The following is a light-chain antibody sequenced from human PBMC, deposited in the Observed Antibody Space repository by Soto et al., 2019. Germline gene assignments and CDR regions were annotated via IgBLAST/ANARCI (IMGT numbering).Light chain of an antibody. CDR2: EGS. CDR1: SSDVGSYNL. CDR3: CSYAGSSTWV. Sequence: QSALTQPASVSGSPGQSITISCTGTSSDVGSYNLVSWYQQHPGKAPKLMIYEGSKRPSGVSNRFSGSKSGNTASLTISGGQAEDEADYYCCSYAGSSTWVFGGGTKVTVL. J-gene: IGLJ3*02. V-gene: IGLV2-23*01.